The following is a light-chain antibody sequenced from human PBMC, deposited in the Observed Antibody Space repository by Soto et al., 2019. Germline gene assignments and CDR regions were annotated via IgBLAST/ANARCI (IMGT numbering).Light chain of an antibody. V-gene: IGLV2-14*01. CDR3: SSYTSSTARV. Sequence: ALAQPASVSGSPGQSITISCTGTSSDVGGYDYVSWYQHHPGKAPKLMIYKVSNRPSGVSNRFSGSKSGNTASLTISGVQAEDEADYYCSSYTSSTARVFGTGTRSPS. CDR1: SSDVGGYDY. J-gene: IGLJ1*01. CDR2: KVS.